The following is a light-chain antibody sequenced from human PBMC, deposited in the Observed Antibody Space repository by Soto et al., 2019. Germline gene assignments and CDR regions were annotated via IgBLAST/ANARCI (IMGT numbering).Light chain of an antibody. J-gene: IGKJ1*01. V-gene: IGKV3-20*01. CDR1: QSVSSSY. Sequence: EIVSTQSPGTLSLSPGERAPLSCRASQSVSSSYLAWYQQKPGQAPRLLINGASSRATGIPDRFSGSGSGTDFTLTISRLEPEEFAVYYCQQYGSSSWTFGQGTKVDIK. CDR2: GAS. CDR3: QQYGSSSWT.